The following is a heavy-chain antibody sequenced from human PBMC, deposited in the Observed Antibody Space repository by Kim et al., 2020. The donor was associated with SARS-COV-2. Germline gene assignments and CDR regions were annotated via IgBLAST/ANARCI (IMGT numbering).Heavy chain of an antibody. Sequence: SVKVSCKASGGTFSSYAISWVRQAPGQGLEWMGGIIPIFGTANYAQKFQVRVTITADESTSPAYMELSSLRSEDTAVYYCATRTAMVISLIDYWGQGRLVTVSS. V-gene: IGHV1-69*13. CDR1: GGTFSSYA. CDR2: IIPIFGTA. D-gene: IGHD5-18*01. CDR3: ATRTAMVISLIDY. J-gene: IGHJ4*02.